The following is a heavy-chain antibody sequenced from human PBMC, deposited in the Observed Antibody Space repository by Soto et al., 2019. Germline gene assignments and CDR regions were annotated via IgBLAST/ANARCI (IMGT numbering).Heavy chain of an antibody. D-gene: IGHD6-13*01. Sequence: XVSLIISRKGSGYSCTSYLVSRVRQMPGKGLDWMGRIDPSDSYTNYSPSFQGHVTISADKSISTAYLQWSRLKASDTAMYYCARSQSRSSLTGGMDVSGQATTVTLSS. CDR3: ARSQSRSSLTGGMDV. CDR2: IDPSDSYT. CDR1: GYSCTSYL. V-gene: IGHV5-10-1*01. J-gene: IGHJ6*02.